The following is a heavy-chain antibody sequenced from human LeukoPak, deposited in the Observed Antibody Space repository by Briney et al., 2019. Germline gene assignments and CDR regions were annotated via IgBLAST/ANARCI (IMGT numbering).Heavy chain of an antibody. Sequence: ASVKVSCKASGYTFTDYYMHCVRQAPGQGLEWMGWINPNSGATNSAQKFQGRVTMTRDTSISTAYMELSRLRSDDTAVHYCAAGVDTAMGAHYWGQGTLVTVSS. CDR1: GYTFTDYY. CDR2: INPNSGAT. D-gene: IGHD5-18*01. CDR3: AAGVDTAMGAHY. V-gene: IGHV1-2*02. J-gene: IGHJ4*02.